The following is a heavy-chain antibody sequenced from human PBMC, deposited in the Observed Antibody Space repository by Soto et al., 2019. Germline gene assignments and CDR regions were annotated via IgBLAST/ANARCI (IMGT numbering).Heavy chain of an antibody. CDR3: ARDKITGLFDY. CDR1: GGSISSGSYY. J-gene: IGHJ4*02. CDR2: IYYSGNT. Sequence: PSETLSLTCTVSGGSISSGSYYWSWIRQPPGKGLEWIGSIYYSGNTNYNPSLKSRVTISVDTSKNQFSLKLTSVTAADTAVYYCARDKITGLFDYWGQGTLVTVSS. V-gene: IGHV4-61*01. D-gene: IGHD2-8*02.